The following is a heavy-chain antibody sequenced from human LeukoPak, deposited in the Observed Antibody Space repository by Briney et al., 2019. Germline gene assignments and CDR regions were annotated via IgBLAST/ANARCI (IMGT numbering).Heavy chain of an antibody. CDR3: ARAVSSSPTGDWFDP. CDR1: GYTFTSYG. CDR2: ISAYNGNT. J-gene: IGHJ5*02. D-gene: IGHD6-13*01. Sequence: GASVKVSCKASGYTFTSYGISWVRQAPGQGLEWMGWISAYNGNTNYAQKLQGRVTMTTDTSTSTAYMELRSLRSDDTAVYYCARAVSSSPTGDWFDPWGQGTLVTVSS. V-gene: IGHV1-18*01.